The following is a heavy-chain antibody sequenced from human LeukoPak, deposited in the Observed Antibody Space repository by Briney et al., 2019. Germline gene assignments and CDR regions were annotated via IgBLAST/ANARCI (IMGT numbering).Heavy chain of an antibody. CDR2: ISSSSSYI. CDR1: GFTFSSYS. D-gene: IGHD5-18*01. V-gene: IGHV3-21*04. J-gene: IGHJ4*02. CDR3: ARSGYGDFDY. Sequence: GGSLRLSCAASGFTFSSYSMNWVRQAPGKGLEWVSSISSSSSYIYYADSVKGRFTISRDNAKNSLYLQLNSLRAGDTAMYYCARSGYGDFDYWGQGTLVTVSS.